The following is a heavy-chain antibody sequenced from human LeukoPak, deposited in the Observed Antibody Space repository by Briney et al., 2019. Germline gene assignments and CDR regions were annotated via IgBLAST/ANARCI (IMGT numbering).Heavy chain of an antibody. CDR3: ARDITGIWFGELLYGSYYYGMDV. J-gene: IGHJ6*02. Sequence: GGSLRLSCAASGFTFSSYEMTWVRQAPGKGLEWVSYISSSGSTIYYADSVKGRFTISRDNAKNSLYLQMNSLRAEDTAVYYCARDITGIWFGELLYGSYYYGMDVWGQGTTVTVSS. D-gene: IGHD3-10*01. CDR2: ISSSGSTI. V-gene: IGHV3-48*03. CDR1: GFTFSSYE.